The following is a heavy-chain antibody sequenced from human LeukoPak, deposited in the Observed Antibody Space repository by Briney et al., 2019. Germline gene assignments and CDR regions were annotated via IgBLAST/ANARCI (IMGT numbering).Heavy chain of an antibody. D-gene: IGHD2-15*01. Sequence: PAETESLLHAVSGGPNRILYAIGMRQPPGKGLEWIGYIYYTGCTNYSPSLKSRVTISVDTSKDQFSLKLISVTAAGTAVYYCAGVVLSCGCSFDYWGQGTMVTVSS. V-gene: IGHV4-59*11. CDR2: IYYTGCT. CDR1: GGPNRILY. CDR3: AGVVLSCGCSFDY. J-gene: IGHJ4*01.